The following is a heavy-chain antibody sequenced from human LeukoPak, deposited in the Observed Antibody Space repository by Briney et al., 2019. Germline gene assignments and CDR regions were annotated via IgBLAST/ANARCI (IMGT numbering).Heavy chain of an antibody. D-gene: IGHD6-13*01. J-gene: IGHJ5*02. V-gene: IGHV1-2*02. CDR2: INPNSGGT. CDR3: AREGIAAADTNWFDP. Sequence: ASVKVSCKASGYTFTGYYMHWVRQAPGQGLEWMGWINPNSGGTNYAQKFQGRVTMTRDTSISTAYMELSRLRSDDTAVYYCAREGIAAADTNWFDPWGRGTLVTVSS. CDR1: GYTFTGYY.